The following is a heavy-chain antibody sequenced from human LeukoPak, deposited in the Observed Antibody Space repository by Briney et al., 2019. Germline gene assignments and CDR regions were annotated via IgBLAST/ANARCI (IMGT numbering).Heavy chain of an antibody. V-gene: IGHV4-4*02. Sequence: SETLSLTCAVSGGSISSTNWWSWVRQPPGKGLEWIGEIYHSGSTNYNPSLKSRVTISVDMSKNQFSLKLNSVTAADTAMYYLARKLKRLAFDYWGQGTLVTVSS. J-gene: IGHJ4*02. CDR3: ARKLKRLAFDY. CDR2: IYHSGST. CDR1: GGSISSTNW. D-gene: IGHD3-9*01.